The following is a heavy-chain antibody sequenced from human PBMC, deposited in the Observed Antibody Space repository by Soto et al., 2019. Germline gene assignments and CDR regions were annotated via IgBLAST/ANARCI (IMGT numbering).Heavy chain of an antibody. CDR3: ARVGYYYDRSGYSHITDY. V-gene: IGHV3-48*02. D-gene: IGHD3-22*01. Sequence: EVQLVESGGGLVQPGGSLRLSCAASGFTFSSYSMNWVRQAPGKGLEWVSYISSSSSTIYYADSVKGRFTISRDNAKNSLYLQMNSLREEDTAVYYCARVGYYYDRSGYSHITDYWGQGTLVTVSS. CDR2: ISSSSSTI. CDR1: GFTFSSYS. J-gene: IGHJ4*02.